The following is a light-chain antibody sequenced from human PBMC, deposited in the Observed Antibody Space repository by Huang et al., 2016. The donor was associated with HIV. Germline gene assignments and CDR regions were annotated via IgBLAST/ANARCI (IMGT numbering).Light chain of an antibody. CDR3: MQTLQTPLT. V-gene: IGKV2-28*01. CDR1: QSLLHSNGYNY. Sequence: EIVMTQSPLSLPVTPGEPASISCRSSQSLLHSNGYNYLDWYLQKPGQSPQLLIYLGSTRASGVPDRFSGSGSGTDFTLKISRLEAEDVGVYYCMQTLQTPLTFGGGTKVEIK. CDR2: LGS. J-gene: IGKJ4*01.